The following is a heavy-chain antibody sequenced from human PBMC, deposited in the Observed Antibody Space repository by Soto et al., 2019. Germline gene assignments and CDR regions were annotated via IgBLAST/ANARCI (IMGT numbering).Heavy chain of an antibody. V-gene: IGHV1-2*02. D-gene: IGHD1-26*01. Sequence: ASVKVSCKASGYTFAGHYIHWVRQAPEQGPEWMGEIGPETGATRYAQKFQGRVTMTRDMSITTVYMELNNLSPDDAAVCYGGRGRSGQRVVFYWGQGTPVTVSS. CDR2: IGPETGAT. J-gene: IGHJ4*02. CDR1: GYTFAGHY. CDR3: GRGRSGQRVVFY.